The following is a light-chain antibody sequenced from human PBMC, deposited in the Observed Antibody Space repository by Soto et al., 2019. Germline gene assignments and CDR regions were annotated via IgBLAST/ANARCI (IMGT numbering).Light chain of an antibody. CDR3: CSYAGSRTYV. V-gene: IGLV2-23*02. J-gene: IGLJ1*01. Sequence: QSALTQPASVSGSPGQSITISCTGTSSDVGSYNLVSWYQQHPGKDPKLMIYEVSKRPSGVSNRFSGSKSGNTASLTISGLQGEDEADYYCCSYAGSRTYVFGTGTKLTVL. CDR2: EVS. CDR1: SSDVGSYNL.